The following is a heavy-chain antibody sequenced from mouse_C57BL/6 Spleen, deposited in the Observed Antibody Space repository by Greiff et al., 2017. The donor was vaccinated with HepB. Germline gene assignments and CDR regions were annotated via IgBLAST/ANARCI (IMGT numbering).Heavy chain of an antibody. J-gene: IGHJ2*01. CDR1: GYSFTGYY. Sequence: VNVKQSGPELVKPGASVKISCKASGYSFTGYYMNWVKQSPEKSLEWIGEINPSTGGTTYNQKFKAKATLTVDKSSSTAYMQLKSLTSEDSAVYYCAHGKARNYFDYWGQGTTLTVSS. CDR3: AHGKARNYFDY. D-gene: IGHD2-1*01. CDR2: INPSTGGT. V-gene: IGHV1-42*01.